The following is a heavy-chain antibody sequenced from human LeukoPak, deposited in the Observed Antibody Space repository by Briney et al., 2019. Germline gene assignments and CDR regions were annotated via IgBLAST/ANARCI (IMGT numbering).Heavy chain of an antibody. CDR3: YGGRGRDY. Sequence: SQTLSLTCAISGDSVASNRAAWNWIRQSPSRGLEWLGRTYYRSKWYNEYAVSMKGRININPDSSRNQFSLQLNSMTPDDTAVYYCYGGRGRDYWGQGTLVTVSS. D-gene: IGHD4-23*01. J-gene: IGHJ4*02. CDR1: GDSVASNRAA. CDR2: TYYRSKWYN. V-gene: IGHV6-1*01.